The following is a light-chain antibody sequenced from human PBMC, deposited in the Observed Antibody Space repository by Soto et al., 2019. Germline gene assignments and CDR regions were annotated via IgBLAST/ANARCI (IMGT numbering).Light chain of an antibody. J-gene: IGLJ3*02. CDR1: SSNIGAGYD. Sequence: QSVLTQPPSVSGAPGQRVTISCTGSSSNIGAGYDVHWYQQLPGTAPKLLIYGNSNRPSGVPDRFSGSKSGTSASRAITGLQAEDEAEYDCQSYDSSLSALFGGGTKLTVL. CDR3: QSYDSSLSAL. CDR2: GNS. V-gene: IGLV1-40*01.